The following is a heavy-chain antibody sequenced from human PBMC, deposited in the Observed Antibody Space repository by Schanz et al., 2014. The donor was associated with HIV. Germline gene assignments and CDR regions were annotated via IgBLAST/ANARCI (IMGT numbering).Heavy chain of an antibody. D-gene: IGHD1-26*01. Sequence: QVQLVESGGGVVQPGRSLRLSCAASGFTFSSYGMHWVRQAPGKGLEWVAVLWHDGSNKYYVDSVKDRFTISRDNSKKDIYKQMIGLSTEDPAVYYLAKTSRIVIPDRDPRLSYLYGMDVWGQGTTVTVSS. CDR2: LWHDGSNK. J-gene: IGHJ6*02. CDR3: AKTSRIVIPDRDPRLSYLYGMDV. V-gene: IGHV3-33*06. CDR1: GFTFSSYG.